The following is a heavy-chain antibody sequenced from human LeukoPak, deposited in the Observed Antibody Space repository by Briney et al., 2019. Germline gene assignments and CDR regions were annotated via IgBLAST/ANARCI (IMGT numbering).Heavy chain of an antibody. CDR3: VKDSWSRNGIYDPFDI. Sequence: PGGSLRLSCAASGFTLSEYAMNWVRQAPGKGLEWVSVVGGTGETYYTDSVKGRFTISRDNSKNTLSLQMNSLRPEDTAVYYCVKDSWSRNGIYDPFDIWGQGTMVTVSS. J-gene: IGHJ3*02. CDR2: VGGTGET. V-gene: IGHV3-23*01. CDR1: GFTLSEYA. D-gene: IGHD2-8*01.